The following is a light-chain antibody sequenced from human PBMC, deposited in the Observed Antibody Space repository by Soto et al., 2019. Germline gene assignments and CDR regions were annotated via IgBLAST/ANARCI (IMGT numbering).Light chain of an antibody. V-gene: IGKV3-15*01. CDR1: QSITGN. J-gene: IGKJ4*01. CDR3: QQYNNCPLT. CDR2: DAS. Sequence: EIVMTQSPATLYVSPGERATLSCRASQSITGNLTWYQQKPGQAPRLLIYDASTRATGIPARFSGSGSATEFTLTISSLHSEDFAVYYCQQYNNCPLTFGGGTKVEIK.